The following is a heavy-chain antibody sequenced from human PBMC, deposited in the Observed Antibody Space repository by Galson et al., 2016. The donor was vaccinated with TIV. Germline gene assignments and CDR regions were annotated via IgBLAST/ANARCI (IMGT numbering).Heavy chain of an antibody. CDR3: ARGRDYYDTSVYYLFDY. D-gene: IGHD3-22*01. CDR1: GFTFSTFA. Sequence: SLRLSCAASGFTFSTFAIHWVRQAPGKGLEWVAVTTYDGSDKYYAESVKGRFTISRDNSKKTVYLQVNSLGAEDTAVYSCARGRDYYDTSVYYLFDYWGQGTLVTVSS. CDR2: TTYDGSDK. J-gene: IGHJ4*02. V-gene: IGHV3-30*04.